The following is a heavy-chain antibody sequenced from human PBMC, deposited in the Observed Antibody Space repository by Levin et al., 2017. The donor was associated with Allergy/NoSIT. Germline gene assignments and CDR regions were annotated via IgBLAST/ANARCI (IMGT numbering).Heavy chain of an antibody. CDR2: TYYRSNRYN. J-gene: IGHJ5*02. CDR1: GDSVSSNSAA. V-gene: IGHV6-1*01. CDR3: ASVPYHWNYEFTGWSDP. Sequence: SQTLSLTCAISGDSVSSNSAAWNWIRQSPARGLEWLGRTYYRSNRYNDHAVSVKSRITINPDTSKNQISLQLNSVTPEDTAVYYCASVPYHWNYEFTGWSDPWGQATLVTVSS. D-gene: IGHD1-7*01.